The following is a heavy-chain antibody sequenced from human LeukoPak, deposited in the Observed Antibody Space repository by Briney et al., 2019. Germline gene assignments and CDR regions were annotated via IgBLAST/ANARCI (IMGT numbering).Heavy chain of an antibody. V-gene: IGHV4-59*08. CDR1: GGSISSYY. Sequence: SETLSLTCTVSGGSISSYYWSWIRQPPGKGLEWIGYIYYSGSTNYNPSLKSRVTISVDTSKNQFSLKLSSVTAADTAVYYCARNSGSYGNYYFDYWGQGTLVTVSS. CDR2: IYYSGST. CDR3: ARNSGSYGNYYFDY. J-gene: IGHJ4*02. D-gene: IGHD5-18*01.